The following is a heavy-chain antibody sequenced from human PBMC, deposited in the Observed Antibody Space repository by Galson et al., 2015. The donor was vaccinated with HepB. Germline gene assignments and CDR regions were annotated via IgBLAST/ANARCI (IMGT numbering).Heavy chain of an antibody. Sequence: SVKVSCKASGYTFDSYGVSWVRQAPGQGLEWMGWISGFDGKTNSAQKFRGRVTLTTDVSTSTAYLELRGLRSDDTALYWCARDLIVVETDDDKQSPGYFDNWGQGSLVTVSS. V-gene: IGHV1-18*04. J-gene: IGHJ4*02. CDR2: ISGFDGKT. CDR3: ARDLIVVETDDDKQSPGYFDN. CDR1: GYTFDSYG. D-gene: IGHD2-15*01.